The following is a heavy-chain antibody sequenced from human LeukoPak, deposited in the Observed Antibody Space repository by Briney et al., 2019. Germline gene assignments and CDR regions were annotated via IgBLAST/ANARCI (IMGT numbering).Heavy chain of an antibody. CDR2: ISGSGGST. Sequence: GGSLRLSCAASGFTFSSYAMSWVRQAPGKGLEWVSAISGSGGSTYYADSVKGRFTISRDNSKNTLYLQMNSLRAEDTAVYHCARNRGSSRYYYYYMDVWGKGTTVTVSS. V-gene: IGHV3-23*01. CDR1: GFTFSSYA. CDR3: ARNRGSSRYYYYYMDV. J-gene: IGHJ6*03. D-gene: IGHD6-6*01.